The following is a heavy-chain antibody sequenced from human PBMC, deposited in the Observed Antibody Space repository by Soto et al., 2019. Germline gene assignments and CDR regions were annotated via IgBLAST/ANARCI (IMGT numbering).Heavy chain of an antibody. J-gene: IGHJ3*02. CDR2: IRSKANSYAT. CDR3: TSPLMYHPDAFDI. D-gene: IGHD2-2*01. CDR1: GFTFSGSA. Sequence: GGSLRLSCAASGFTFSGSAMHWVRQASGKGLEWVGRIRSKANSYATAYAASVKGRFTISRDDSKNTAYLQMNSLKTEDTAVYYCTSPLMYHPDAFDIWGQGTMVTVSS. V-gene: IGHV3-73*01.